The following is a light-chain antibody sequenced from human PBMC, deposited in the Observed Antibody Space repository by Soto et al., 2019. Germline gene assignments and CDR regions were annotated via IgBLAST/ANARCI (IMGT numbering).Light chain of an antibody. V-gene: IGKV1-39*01. CDR3: QQSYSTTRT. Sequence: DIQMTQSPSSLSASVGDRVTITCRASQSIRTYLNWYPQKPGKAPKILIYSASNLESGVPSRFSCSGAEPDCTLTISGLQPEDVEGDYCQQSYSTTRTFGQGTKVDIK. CDR1: QSIRTY. CDR2: SAS. J-gene: IGKJ1*01.